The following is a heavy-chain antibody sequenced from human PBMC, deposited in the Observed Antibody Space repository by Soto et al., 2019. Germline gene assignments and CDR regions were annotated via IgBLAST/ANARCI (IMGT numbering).Heavy chain of an antibody. CDR3: ARDRYDSSGYVIIDAFDI. CDR1: GGSISSNNW. V-gene: IGHV4-4*02. D-gene: IGHD3-22*01. CDR2: IYHSGST. Sequence: PSETLSLTCAVSGGSISSNNWWSWVRQPPGKGLEWIGEIYHSGSTNYNPSLKSRVTISVDKSKNQFSLKLSSVTAADTAVYYCARDRYDSSGYVIIDAFDIWGQGTMVTVSS. J-gene: IGHJ3*02.